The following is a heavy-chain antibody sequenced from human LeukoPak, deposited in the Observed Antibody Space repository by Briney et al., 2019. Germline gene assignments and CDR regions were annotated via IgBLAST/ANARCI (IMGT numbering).Heavy chain of an antibody. CDR2: ISYDGSTK. CDR3: ARDPSEDDH. CDR1: GFSFSTYA. V-gene: IGHV3-30-3*01. Sequence: GGSLRLSCAAPGFSFSTYAMHWVRQAPGKGLEWVAVISYDGSTKYYGDSVKGRFTISSDNSKNTVYLQMNSLRTEDTAVYYCARDPSEDDHWGQGTLVTVSS. J-gene: IGHJ4*02.